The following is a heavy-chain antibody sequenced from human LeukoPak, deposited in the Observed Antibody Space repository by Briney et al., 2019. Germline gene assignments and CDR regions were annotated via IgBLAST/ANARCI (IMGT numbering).Heavy chain of an antibody. J-gene: IGHJ4*02. D-gene: IGHD2-2*01. V-gene: IGHV3-11*04. CDR2: ISSCGRTI. Sequence: GGSLRLSCAGSGFTFSDYYMSWIRQAPGKGLEWVSYISSCGRTIYYADSVKGRFTISRDNAKNSLYLQMNSLRAEDTAVYYCARADCSSSSCYELDYWGQGTLVTVSS. CDR1: GFTFSDYY. CDR3: ARADCSSSSCYELDY.